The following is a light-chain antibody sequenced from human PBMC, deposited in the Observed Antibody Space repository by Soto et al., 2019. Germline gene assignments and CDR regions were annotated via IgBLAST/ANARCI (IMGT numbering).Light chain of an antibody. J-gene: IGKJ1*01. CDR2: GAS. CDR3: QQYRSWPRT. Sequence: EIVMTQSPSTLSVSPGERATLSCRASQFVSSNLAWYQQKPGQAPRLLIYGASTRATDMPGTFSGRGSGTEFTLTITSLRPEDFGVYYCQQYRSWPRTFGQGTKVDIK. V-gene: IGKV3-15*01. CDR1: QFVSSN.